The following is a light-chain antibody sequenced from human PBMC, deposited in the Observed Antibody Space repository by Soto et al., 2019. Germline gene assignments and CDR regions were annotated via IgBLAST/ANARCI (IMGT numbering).Light chain of an antibody. Sequence: EIVLTQSPATLSSLPGERVTLSCRASQYINTRLAWYQHRPGQAPRLLIYHTSIRAAGIPARFSASGSGTDFTLTISDVQPEDFALYYCHQRQSWPRTFGQGTKVDIK. CDR2: HTS. V-gene: IGKV3-11*01. CDR1: QYINTR. J-gene: IGKJ1*01. CDR3: HQRQSWPRT.